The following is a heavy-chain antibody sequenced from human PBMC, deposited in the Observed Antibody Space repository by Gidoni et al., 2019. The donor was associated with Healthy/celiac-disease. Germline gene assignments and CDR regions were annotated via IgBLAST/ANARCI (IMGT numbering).Heavy chain of an antibody. V-gene: IGHV4-39*01. Sequence: QLQLQESGPGLVKPSETLSLTCTVSGGSISSSSYYWGWIRQPPGKGLEWIGSIYYSGSTYYNPSLKSRVTISVDTSKNQFSLKLSSVTAADTAVYYCASLVVSNNYYYYGMDVWGQGTTVTVSS. D-gene: IGHD3-22*01. CDR3: ASLVVSNNYYYYGMDV. CDR1: GGSISSSSYY. J-gene: IGHJ6*02. CDR2: IYYSGST.